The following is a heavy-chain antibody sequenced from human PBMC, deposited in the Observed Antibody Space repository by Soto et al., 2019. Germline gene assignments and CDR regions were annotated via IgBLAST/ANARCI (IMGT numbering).Heavy chain of an antibody. V-gene: IGHV3-23*01. Sequence: GGSLRLSCAASGFTFSSYAMSWFRQAPGKGLEWVSAISGSGGSTYYADSVKGRFTISRDNSKNTLYLQMNSLRAEDTAVYYCAKLGYYDFWSGYSNNWFDPWGQGTLVTVSS. D-gene: IGHD3-3*01. J-gene: IGHJ5*02. CDR1: GFTFSSYA. CDR3: AKLGYYDFWSGYSNNWFDP. CDR2: ISGSGGST.